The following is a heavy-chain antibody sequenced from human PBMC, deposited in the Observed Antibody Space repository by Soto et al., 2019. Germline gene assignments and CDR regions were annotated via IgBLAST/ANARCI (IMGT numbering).Heavy chain of an antibody. V-gene: IGHV1-69*02. CDR3: ARSAYYGMADI. CDR1: GHSITSHY. Sequence: SVKVSCKASGHSITSHYMHWVRQAPEQVLEWMGRIIPFLGIANYAQKFQGRVTITADKSTSTAYMELSSLRSEDTAVYYCARSAYYGMADIWGQGTMVTVSS. D-gene: IGHD3-3*01. J-gene: IGHJ3*02. CDR2: IIPFLGIA.